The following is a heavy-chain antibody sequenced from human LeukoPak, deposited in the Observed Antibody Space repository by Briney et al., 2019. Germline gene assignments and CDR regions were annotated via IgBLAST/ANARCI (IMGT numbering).Heavy chain of an antibody. CDR2: ISSSGSTI. CDR3: ARKGNYYDSSGYKEPIFDY. CDR1: GFTFSSYE. Sequence: GGSLRLSCAASGFTFSSYEMNWVRQAPGKGLEWVSYISSSGSTIYYADSVKGRFTISRDNAKNSLYLQMNSLRAEDTAVYYCARKGNYYDSSGYKEPIFDYWGQGTLVTVSS. D-gene: IGHD3-22*01. V-gene: IGHV3-48*03. J-gene: IGHJ4*02.